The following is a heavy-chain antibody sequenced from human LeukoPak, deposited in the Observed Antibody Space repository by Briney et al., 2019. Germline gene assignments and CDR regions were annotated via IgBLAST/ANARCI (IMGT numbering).Heavy chain of an antibody. V-gene: IGHV1-69*05. D-gene: IGHD6-6*01. CDR2: IIPIFGTA. J-gene: IGHJ6*03. CDR3: ARGAEQLLPGHPRYYYYYYMDV. CDR1: GGTFSSYA. Sequence: ASVKVSCKASGGTFSSYAISWVRQAPGQGLEWMGGIIPIFGTANYAQKFQGRVTITTDKSTGTAYMELSSLRSEDTAVYYCARGAEQLLPGHPRYYYYYYMDVWGKGTTVTVSS.